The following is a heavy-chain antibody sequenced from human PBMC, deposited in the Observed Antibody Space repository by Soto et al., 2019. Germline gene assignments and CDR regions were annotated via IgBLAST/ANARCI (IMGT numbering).Heavy chain of an antibody. V-gene: IGHV1-18*01. CDR3: ASSFTSSQWRYGMDV. D-gene: IGHD2-2*01. J-gene: IGHJ6*02. Sequence: ASVKVSCKASGNTVPNYAIHWVRQAPGQGLEWMGWISAYNGNTNYAQKLQGRVTMTTDTSTSTAYMELRSLRSDDTAVYYCASSFTSSQWRYGMDVWGQGTTVTVSS. CDR1: GNTVPNYA. CDR2: ISAYNGNT.